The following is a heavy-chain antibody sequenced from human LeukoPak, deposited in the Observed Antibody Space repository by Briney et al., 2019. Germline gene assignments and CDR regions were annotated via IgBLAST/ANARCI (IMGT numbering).Heavy chain of an antibody. Sequence: GGSLRLSCAASGFTFSSYGMHWVRQAPGKGLEWVSAISGSGGSTYYADSVKGRFTISRDNSKNTLYLQMNSLRAEDTAVYYCAKDQAVLRFLEWSPGAFDIWGQGTMVTVSS. CDR1: GFTFSSYG. CDR2: ISGSGGST. D-gene: IGHD3-3*01. V-gene: IGHV3-23*01. J-gene: IGHJ3*02. CDR3: AKDQAVLRFLEWSPGAFDI.